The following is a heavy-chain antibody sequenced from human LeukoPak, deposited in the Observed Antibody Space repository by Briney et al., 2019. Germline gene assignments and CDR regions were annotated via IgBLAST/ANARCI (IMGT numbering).Heavy chain of an antibody. CDR2: IKKDGSEK. D-gene: IGHD5-18*01. V-gene: IGHV3-7*01. CDR3: ARHLSGVTGYTYGRGIDY. J-gene: IGHJ4*02. CDR1: GFTFSSYD. Sequence: PGGSLRLSCAASGFTFSSYDIHWVRQAPGKGLEWVANIKKDGSEKYYVDSVKGRFTISRDNAKKSLYLQINSLRAEDTAVYYCARHLSGVTGYTYGRGIDYWGQGTLVTVSS.